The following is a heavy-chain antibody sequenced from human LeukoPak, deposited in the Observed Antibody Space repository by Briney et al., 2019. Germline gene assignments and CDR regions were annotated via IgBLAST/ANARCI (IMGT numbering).Heavy chain of an antibody. CDR3: ARGSGNYSPNFDY. Sequence: SGTLSLTCAVSGGSISSSNWWSWVRQPPGKGLEWIGEIYPSGSTNYNPSLKSRVTMSVDTSKKQFSLKLGSVIAADTAVYYCARGSGNYSPNFDYWGQGTLVTVSS. D-gene: IGHD3-22*01. CDR1: GGSISSSNW. V-gene: IGHV4-4*02. CDR2: IYPSGST. J-gene: IGHJ4*02.